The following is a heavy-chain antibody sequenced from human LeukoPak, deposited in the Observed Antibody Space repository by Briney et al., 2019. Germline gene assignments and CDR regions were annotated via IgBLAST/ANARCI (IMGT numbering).Heavy chain of an antibody. V-gene: IGHV4-59*01. CDR2: IYYSGST. CDR1: GGSISSYY. CDR3: ARESGSYNSFDY. D-gene: IGHD1-26*01. J-gene: IGHJ4*02. Sequence: SETLSLTCTVPGGSISSYYWSWIRPPPGKGLEWIGYIYYSGSTNYNPSLKSRVTISVDTSKNQFSLKLSSVTAADTAVYYCARESGSYNSFDYWGQGTLVTVSS.